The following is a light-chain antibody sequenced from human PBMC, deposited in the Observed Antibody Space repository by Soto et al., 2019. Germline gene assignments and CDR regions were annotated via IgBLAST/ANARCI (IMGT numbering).Light chain of an antibody. CDR2: RAD. V-gene: IGLV1-47*01. Sequence: QSVLTQPPSASGTPGQTVTISCSGRSSHIGSNYVYWYQQLPGTAPRLLMYRADQRPSGVPDRFSGSKSGTSASLAISGLRSEDEADYYCAAWDDTLSGLVFGGGTKLTVL. CDR3: AAWDDTLSGLV. J-gene: IGLJ2*01. CDR1: SSHIGSNY.